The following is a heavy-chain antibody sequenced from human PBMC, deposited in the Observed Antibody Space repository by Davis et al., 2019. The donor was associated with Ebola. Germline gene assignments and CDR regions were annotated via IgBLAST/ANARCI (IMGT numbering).Heavy chain of an antibody. CDR1: GFTFDDYA. D-gene: IGHD3-3*01. CDR2: ISWNSGSI. J-gene: IGHJ6*04. V-gene: IGHV3-9*01. CDR3: AKSGLSFGVVKYHYGMDV. Sequence: SLKISCAASGFTFDDYAMHWVRQAPGKGLEWVSGISWNSGSIGYADSVKGRFTISRDNSKKTLYLQMNSLRAEDTAVYYCAKSGLSFGVVKYHYGMDVWGKGTTVIVSP.